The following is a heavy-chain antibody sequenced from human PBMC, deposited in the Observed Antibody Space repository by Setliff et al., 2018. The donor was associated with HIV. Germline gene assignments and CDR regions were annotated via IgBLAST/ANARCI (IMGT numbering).Heavy chain of an antibody. CDR1: GETIRNGFYY. CDR3: ARGGGPDTNFDS. CDR2: LYYSGST. J-gene: IGHJ4*02. Sequence: SETLSLTCTVSGETIRNGFYYWHWMRQPPGKGLEWIGSLYYSGSTHYKSSLKSRVTISVDTSKNQFSLRLSSVTAADTAVYYCARGGGPDTNFDSWGRGTLVTVSS. V-gene: IGHV4-39*07.